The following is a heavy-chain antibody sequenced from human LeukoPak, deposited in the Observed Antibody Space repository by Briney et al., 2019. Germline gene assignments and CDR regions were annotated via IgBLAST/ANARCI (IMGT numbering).Heavy chain of an antibody. Sequence: PSETLSLTCAVSGYSISSGYYWGWIRQPPGKELEWIGSIYHSGSTYYNPSLKSRVTISVDTSKNQFSLKLSSVTAADTAVYYCARSTGPSVVAAKAFFDYWGQGTLVTVSS. CDR1: GYSISSGYY. J-gene: IGHJ4*02. V-gene: IGHV4-38-2*01. D-gene: IGHD2-15*01. CDR3: ARSTGPSVVAAKAFFDY. CDR2: IYHSGST.